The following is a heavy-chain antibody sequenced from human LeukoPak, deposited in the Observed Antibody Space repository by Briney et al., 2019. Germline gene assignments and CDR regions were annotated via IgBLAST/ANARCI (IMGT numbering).Heavy chain of an antibody. V-gene: IGHV3-20*04. CDR2: INWNGSST. D-gene: IGHD3-9*01. J-gene: IGHJ4*02. CDR1: GFTFDDYG. CDR3: AREDYDILTGYSGITY. Sequence: PGGSLRLSCAASGFTFDDYGMSWDRQAPGKGLEWVSGINWNGSSTGYADSVKGRFTISRDNAKNSLYLQMNSLRAEDTALYYCAREDYDILTGYSGITYWGQGTLVTVSS.